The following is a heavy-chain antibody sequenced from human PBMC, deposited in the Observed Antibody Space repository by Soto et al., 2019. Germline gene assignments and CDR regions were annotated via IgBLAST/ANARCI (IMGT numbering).Heavy chain of an antibody. CDR1: GFTFSSYE. CDR2: ISSSGSTI. D-gene: IGHD5-12*01. J-gene: IGHJ6*02. Sequence: PGGSLRLSCAASGFTFSSYEMNWVRQAPGKGLEWVSYISSSGSTIYYADSVKGRFTISRDNAKNSLYLQMNSLRAEDTAVYYCARGWSGYDYYYYYGMDVWGQGTTVTVSS. CDR3: ARGWSGYDYYYYYGMDV. V-gene: IGHV3-48*03.